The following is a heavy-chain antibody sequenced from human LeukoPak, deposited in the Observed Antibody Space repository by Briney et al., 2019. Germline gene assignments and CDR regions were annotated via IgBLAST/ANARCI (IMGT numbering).Heavy chain of an antibody. D-gene: IGHD4-17*01. CDR2: ISSSSSTI. V-gene: IGHV3-48*01. CDR1: GFTFSSYS. Sequence: GGSLRLSCAASGFTFSSYSMNWVRQAPGKGLEWISYISSSSSTIYYADSVKGRFTISRDNSKNTLYLQMDSLRAEDTAVYYCAKDPTAVTPNDAFDIWGQGTMVTVSS. J-gene: IGHJ3*02. CDR3: AKDPTAVTPNDAFDI.